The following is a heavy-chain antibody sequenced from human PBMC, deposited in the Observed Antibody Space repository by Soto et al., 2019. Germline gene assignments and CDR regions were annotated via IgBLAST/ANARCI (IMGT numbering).Heavy chain of an antibody. CDR1: GFTFSDYY. CDR3: ARDNGPGGDSSGAWFDP. Sequence: GGSLRLSCAASGFTFSDYYMSWIRQAPGKGLEWVSYISSSSSYTNYADSVKGRFTISRDNAKNSLYLQMNSLRAEDTAVYYCARDNGPGGDSSGAWFDPWGQGTLVTVSS. D-gene: IGHD3-22*01. J-gene: IGHJ5*02. V-gene: IGHV3-11*06. CDR2: ISSSSSYT.